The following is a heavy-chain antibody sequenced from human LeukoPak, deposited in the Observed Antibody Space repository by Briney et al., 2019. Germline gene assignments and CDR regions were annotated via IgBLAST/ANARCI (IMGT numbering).Heavy chain of an antibody. CDR3: AKGVDDFTVTHLDY. J-gene: IGHJ4*02. V-gene: IGHV3-9*01. CDR1: GFTFDDYA. D-gene: IGHD4-11*01. CDR2: ISWNSGSI. Sequence: GGSLRLSCAASGFTFDDYAMHWVRPAPGKGLEWVSGISWNSGSIGYADSVKGRFTISRDNAKNSLYLQMNTLRAEDTALYYCAKGVDDFTVTHLDYWGQGTLVTVSS.